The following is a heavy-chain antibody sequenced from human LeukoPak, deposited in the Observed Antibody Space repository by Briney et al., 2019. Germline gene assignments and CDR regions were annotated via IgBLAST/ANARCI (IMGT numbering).Heavy chain of an antibody. CDR3: ARDKQKPGLLEWFRHGMVDP. CDR1: GFTFSSYW. V-gene: IGHV3-7*01. Sequence: GGSLRLSCAASGFTFSSYWMSWVRQAPGKGLEWVANIKQDGSEKYYVDSVKGRFTISRDNAKNPLYLQMNSLRAEDTTVYYCARDKQKPGLLEWFRHGMVDPWGQGTLVTVSS. CDR2: IKQDGSEK. D-gene: IGHD3-3*01. J-gene: IGHJ5*02.